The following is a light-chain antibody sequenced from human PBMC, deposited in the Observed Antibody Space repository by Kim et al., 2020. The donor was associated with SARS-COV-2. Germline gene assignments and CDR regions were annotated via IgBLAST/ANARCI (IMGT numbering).Light chain of an antibody. V-gene: IGKV3-15*01. J-gene: IGKJ1*01. CDR1: QSVSSN. CDR3: PQYNNWLRWT. Sequence: EIVMTQSPATLSVSPGERATLSCRASQSVSSNLAWYQQKPGQAPRLLIYGASTRATGIPARFSGSGSGTEFTHTISSLQSEDFAVYYFPQYNNWLRWTFGQGTQVEI. CDR2: GAS.